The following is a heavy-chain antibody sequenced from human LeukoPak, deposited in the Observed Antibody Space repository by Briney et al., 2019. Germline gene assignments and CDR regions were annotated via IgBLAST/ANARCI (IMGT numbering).Heavy chain of an antibody. CDR2: IYHSGST. J-gene: IGHJ4*02. Sequence: SQTLSLTCTVSGGSISSGGYYWSWIRQPPGKGLEWIGYIYHSGSTYYNPSLKSRVTISVDRSKNQFSLKLSSVTAADTAVYYCARAGAHSPFDYWGQGTLVTVSS. D-gene: IGHD2-21*01. V-gene: IGHV4-30-2*01. CDR1: GGSISSGGYY. CDR3: ARAGAHSPFDY.